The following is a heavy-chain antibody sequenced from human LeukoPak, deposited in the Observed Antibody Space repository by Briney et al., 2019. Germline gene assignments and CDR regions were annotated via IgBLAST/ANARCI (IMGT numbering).Heavy chain of an antibody. CDR2: ISASGGST. D-gene: IGHD3-10*01. CDR1: GFTLSSYA. CDR3: AKVMKGSKRLTMVRGVIIKTAGLYYMDV. Sequence: GGSLRLSCAASGFTLSSYAMSWVRQAPGKGLEWVSSISASGGSTNYADSVKGRFTISRDNSKNTVYLQMNSLRAEDTAVYYCAKVMKGSKRLTMVRGVIIKTAGLYYMDVWGKGTTVTVSS. V-gene: IGHV3-23*01. J-gene: IGHJ6*03.